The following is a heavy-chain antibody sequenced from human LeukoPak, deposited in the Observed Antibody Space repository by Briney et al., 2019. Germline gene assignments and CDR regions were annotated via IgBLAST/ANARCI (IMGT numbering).Heavy chain of an antibody. D-gene: IGHD6-13*01. Sequence: ASVKVPCKASGYTFTSYDINWVRQATGQGLEWMGWMNPNSGDTGYAQKFQGRVTMTRNTSISTAYMELSSLRSEDTAVYYCARGLAAAGLLDVWGKGTTVTISS. CDR1: GYTFTSYD. CDR2: MNPNSGDT. CDR3: ARGLAAAGLLDV. V-gene: IGHV1-8*01. J-gene: IGHJ6*04.